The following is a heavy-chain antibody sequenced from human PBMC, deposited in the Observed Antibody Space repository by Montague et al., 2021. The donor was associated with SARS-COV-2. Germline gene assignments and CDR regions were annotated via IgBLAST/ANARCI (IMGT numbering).Heavy chain of an antibody. V-gene: IGHV4-34*01. CDR2: IHHGGST. Sequence: SETLSLTCAVHGGSFSTYSWNWIRQPPGKGLEWIGEIHHGGSTNYNPSLKSRVTISADTSKNQFPLKLTSVAAADTAVYHCARLGDGVVPSPILGVGPYYSYYYMDVWGKGTTVTVSS. J-gene: IGHJ6*03. CDR3: ARLGDGVVPSPILGVGPYYSYYYMDV. D-gene: IGHD3-10*01. CDR1: GGSFSTYS.